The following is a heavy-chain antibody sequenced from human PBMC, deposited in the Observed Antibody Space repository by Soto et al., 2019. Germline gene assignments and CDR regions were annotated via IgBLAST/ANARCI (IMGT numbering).Heavy chain of an antibody. CDR3: VMNALGWFVP. J-gene: IGHJ5*02. Sequence: EIQLVESGGGSVQPGGSLRLSCVASGFTFSDYYMDWVRQAPGKGLEWVARVKHRPKDFGTEYAASVTGRFIISRDDSQKSLFLQMNSLKAEDTAIDCCVMNALGWFVPWGQGTLVTVSS. CDR1: GFTFSDYY. D-gene: IGHD7-27*01. V-gene: IGHV3-72*01. CDR2: VKHRPKDFGT.